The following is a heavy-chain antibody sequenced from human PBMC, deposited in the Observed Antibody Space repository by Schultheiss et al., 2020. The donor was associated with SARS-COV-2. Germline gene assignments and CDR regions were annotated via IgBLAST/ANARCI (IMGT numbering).Heavy chain of an antibody. CDR3: ARDRGGPYYRGMDV. Sequence: GGSLRLSCAASGFTVSSYEMKWVRQAPGKGLEWVSYISSSGSVIYYADSVKGRFTISRDNAENSLYLQMYGLRAEDTAVYYCARDRGGPYYRGMDVWGQGTTVTVSS. CDR2: ISSSGSVI. V-gene: IGHV3-48*03. J-gene: IGHJ6*02. CDR1: GFTVSSYE. D-gene: IGHD2-15*01.